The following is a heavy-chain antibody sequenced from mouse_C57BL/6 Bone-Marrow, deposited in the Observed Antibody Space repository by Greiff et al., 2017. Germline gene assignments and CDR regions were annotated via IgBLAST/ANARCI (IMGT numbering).Heavy chain of an antibody. D-gene: IGHD6-2*01. CDR1: GYTFTSYG. J-gene: IGHJ2*01. CDR3: ASSPLSYFDY. CDR2: IYPRSGNT. Sequence: VQVVESGAELARPGASVKLSCKASGYTFTSYGISWVKQRTGQGLEWIGEIYPRSGNTYYNEKFKGKATLTADKSSSTAYMELRSLTSEDSAVYFCASSPLSYFDYWGQGTTLTVSS. V-gene: IGHV1-81*01.